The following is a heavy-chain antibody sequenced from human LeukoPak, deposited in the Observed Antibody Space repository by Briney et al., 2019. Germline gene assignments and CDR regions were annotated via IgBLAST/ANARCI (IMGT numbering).Heavy chain of an antibody. CDR2: INHSGGT. J-gene: IGHJ4*02. CDR3: ARGVDYYGV. D-gene: IGHD3-10*01. V-gene: IGHV4-34*01. CDR1: GGSFSGYS. Sequence: SETLSLTCAVYGGSFSGYSWNWIRQPPVKGLEWIGEINHSGGTNYNPSLKSRVTISVDTSKKQFSLKLSSMTAADTAVYYCARGVDYYGVWGQGTLVTVSS.